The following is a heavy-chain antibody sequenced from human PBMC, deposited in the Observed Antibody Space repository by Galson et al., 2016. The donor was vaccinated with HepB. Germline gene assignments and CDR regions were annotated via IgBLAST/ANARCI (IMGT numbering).Heavy chain of an antibody. J-gene: IGHJ4*02. V-gene: IGHV3-48*01. CDR3: ARAIPIGGSAGAGEYIDY. CDR1: GFPFSTYT. D-gene: IGHD1-14*01. CDR2: ISNRDGTR. Sequence: SLRLSCAASGFPFSTYTMNWLRQAPGKGLEWVSYISNRDGTRYYADSVKGRFTISRDYAENSVFLQMNTLRAEDTAVYYCARAIPIGGSAGAGEYIDYWGLGTLVTVSS.